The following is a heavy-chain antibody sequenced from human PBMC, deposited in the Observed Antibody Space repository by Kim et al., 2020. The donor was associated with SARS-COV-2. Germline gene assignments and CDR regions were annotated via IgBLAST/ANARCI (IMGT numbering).Heavy chain of an antibody. CDR3: ASHVPNSSGLFDY. V-gene: IGHV4-39*01. CDR1: GDSISSSSSY. Sequence: SETLSLTCTVSGDSISSSSSYWGWIRQPPGKGLEWIESISDSGSTFNNPSLKSRVTISVVRSKNQFSLKLSSVTAADTAVYYCASHVPNSSGLFDYWGQG. CDR2: ISDSGST. J-gene: IGHJ4*02. D-gene: IGHD6-19*01.